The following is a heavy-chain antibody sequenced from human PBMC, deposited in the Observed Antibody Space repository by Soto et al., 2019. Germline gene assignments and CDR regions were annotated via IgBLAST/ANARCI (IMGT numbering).Heavy chain of an antibody. CDR1: GFTFSSYA. J-gene: IGHJ6*02. CDR3: AKSLTYYDFWSGYPGHYGMDV. Sequence: GGSLRLSCAASGFTFSSYAMSWVRQAPGKGLEWVSAISGGGGSTYYADSVKGRFTISRDNSKKTLYLQMNSLRAEATAVYYCAKSLTYYDFWSGYPGHYGMDVWGQGTTVTVSS. CDR2: ISGGGGST. V-gene: IGHV3-23*01. D-gene: IGHD3-3*01.